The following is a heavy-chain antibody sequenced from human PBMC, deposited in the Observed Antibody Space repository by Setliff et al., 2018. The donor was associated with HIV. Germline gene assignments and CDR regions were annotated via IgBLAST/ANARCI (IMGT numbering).Heavy chain of an antibody. CDR1: GYSIRSGYY. V-gene: IGHV4-38-2*01. CDR3: ATVDGTRYLDY. Sequence: SETLSLTCAVSGYSIRSGYYWGWIRQSPGKGLEWIVTMFLTGTSYYNPSLTSRVTISQDTSKNQFSLELTSVTAADTAVYYCATVDGTRYLDYWGQGKLVTVSS. CDR2: MFLTGTS. J-gene: IGHJ4*02. D-gene: IGHD1-1*01.